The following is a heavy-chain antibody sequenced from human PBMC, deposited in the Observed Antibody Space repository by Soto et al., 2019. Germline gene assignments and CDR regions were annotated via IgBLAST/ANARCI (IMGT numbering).Heavy chain of an antibody. CDR3: ARGQMGSDY. V-gene: IGHV3-21*01. J-gene: IGHJ4*02. D-gene: IGHD3-10*01. CDR1: GFTFSTYS. Sequence: GWSLRLSCAASGFTFSTYSMNWVRQAPGKGLEWVSSFSSSSSYIYYADSVKGRLTISRDKAKNSLYLQMNSLRAEDTAVYYCARGQMGSDYWGQGTMVTVSS. CDR2: FSSSSSYI.